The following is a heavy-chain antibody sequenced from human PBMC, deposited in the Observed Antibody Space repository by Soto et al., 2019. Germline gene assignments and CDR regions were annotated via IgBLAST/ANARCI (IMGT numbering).Heavy chain of an antibody. Sequence: KPSETLSLTCTVSGGSISSYYWSWIRRPPGKGLEWIGYIYNSGSTHSNPSLQSRVTISVDTSKNQFSLKLSSVTAADTGIYYCARARITMVREVIKYNMDVWGQGTTVNVSS. CDR2: IYNSGST. CDR1: GGSISSYY. CDR3: ARARITMVREVIKYNMDV. D-gene: IGHD3-10*01. V-gene: IGHV4-59*01. J-gene: IGHJ6*02.